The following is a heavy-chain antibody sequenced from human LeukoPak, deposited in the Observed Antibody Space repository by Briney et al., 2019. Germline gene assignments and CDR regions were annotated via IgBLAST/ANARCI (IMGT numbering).Heavy chain of an antibody. CDR3: AKDPSICSSTSCYTIWMGYFDY. Sequence: GGSLRLSCAASGFTFSSYAMSWVRQAPGKGLEWLSAISGSRGSTNYADSVKGRFTISRDNSKNTLYLQMNSLRAEDTAVYYCAKDPSICSSTSCYTIWMGYFDYWGQGTLVTVSS. V-gene: IGHV3-23*01. J-gene: IGHJ4*02. D-gene: IGHD2-2*02. CDR2: ISGSRGST. CDR1: GFTFSSYA.